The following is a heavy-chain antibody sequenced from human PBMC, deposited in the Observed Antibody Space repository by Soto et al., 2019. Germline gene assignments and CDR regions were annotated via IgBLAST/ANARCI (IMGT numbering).Heavy chain of an antibody. J-gene: IGHJ6*02. Sequence: QVQLVESGGGVVQPGRSLRLSCAASGFTFSSYAMHWVRQAPGKGLEWVAVISYDGSNKYYADSVKGRFTISRDNSKNTLYLQMNSLRAEDTAVYYCARDEDNWNYWGYYYGMDVWGQGTTVTVSS. D-gene: IGHD1-7*01. CDR2: ISYDGSNK. V-gene: IGHV3-30-3*01. CDR1: GFTFSSYA. CDR3: ARDEDNWNYWGYYYGMDV.